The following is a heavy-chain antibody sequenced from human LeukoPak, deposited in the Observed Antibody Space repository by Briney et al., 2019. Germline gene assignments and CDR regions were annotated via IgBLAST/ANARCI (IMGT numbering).Heavy chain of an antibody. CDR2: IRSKIDGGAT. Sequence: GGSLRLSCAVSGLTFSSSWMDWVRQAPGKGLEWVGRIRSKIDGGATDYAAPVKGRFTISRDDSKNTLYLQINSLKIEDTAMYYCYTSITNYWGQGTLVTVSS. CDR1: GLTFSSSW. D-gene: IGHD2-21*01. J-gene: IGHJ4*02. CDR3: YTSITNY. V-gene: IGHV3-15*07.